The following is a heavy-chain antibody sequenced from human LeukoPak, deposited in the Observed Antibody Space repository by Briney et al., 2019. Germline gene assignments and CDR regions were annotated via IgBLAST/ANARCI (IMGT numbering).Heavy chain of an antibody. Sequence: SETLSLTCAVSGDSISRSNWWSWVRRSPGKGLEWIGEVYHSGNTKVNPSLKSRVTMSVDRSKSQFSLNLNSVTAADTAVYYCARMFIKAVGTHYYYMDVWGKGTTVTVSS. J-gene: IGHJ6*03. D-gene: IGHD1-1*01. CDR1: GDSISRSNW. CDR3: ARMFIKAVGTHYYYMDV. CDR2: VYHSGNT. V-gene: IGHV4-4*02.